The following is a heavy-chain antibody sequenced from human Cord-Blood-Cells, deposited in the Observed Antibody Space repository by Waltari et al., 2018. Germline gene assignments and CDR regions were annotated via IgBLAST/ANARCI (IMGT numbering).Heavy chain of an antibody. CDR1: GGSFSGYY. V-gene: IGHV4-34*01. CDR2: INHSGST. Sequence: QVQLQQWGAGLLKPSETLSLTCAVYGGSFSGYYWSWIRQPPGKGLEWIGEINHSGSTNANPSLKGRVTISVDTSKNQFSLKLSSVTAADTAVYYCASLNYYYYYGMDVWGQGTTVTVSS. CDR3: ASLNYYYYYGMDV. J-gene: IGHJ6*02.